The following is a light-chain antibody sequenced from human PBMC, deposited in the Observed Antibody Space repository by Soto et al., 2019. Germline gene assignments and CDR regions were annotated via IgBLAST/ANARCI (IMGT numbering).Light chain of an antibody. Sequence: IQMTQSPSTLSASVGGRGTITCRASQTISSWLAWFQQKPGKAPKLLIYDASSLESGVPSRFSGSGSGTEFTLTISSLQPDDFATYYCQQSKSLLWTLGQGTKVDIK. CDR3: QQSKSLLWT. CDR1: QTISSW. CDR2: DAS. J-gene: IGKJ1*01. V-gene: IGKV1-5*01.